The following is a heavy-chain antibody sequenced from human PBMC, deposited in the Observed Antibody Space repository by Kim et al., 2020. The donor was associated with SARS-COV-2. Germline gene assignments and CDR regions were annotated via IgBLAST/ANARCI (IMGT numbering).Heavy chain of an antibody. CDR3: ARDQGMTSKYGMDV. J-gene: IGHJ6*02. CDR1: GFTFSSYW. CDR2: IKQDGSEK. V-gene: IGHV3-7*01. D-gene: IGHD6-13*01. Sequence: GGSLRLSCAASGFTFSSYWMSWVRQDPGKGLEWVANIKQDGSEKYYVDSVKGRFTISRDNAKNSLYLQMNSLRAEDTAVYYCARDQGMTSKYGMDVWGQGTTVTVSS.